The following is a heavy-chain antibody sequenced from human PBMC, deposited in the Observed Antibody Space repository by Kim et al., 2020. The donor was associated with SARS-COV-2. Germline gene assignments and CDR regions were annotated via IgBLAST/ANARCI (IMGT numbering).Heavy chain of an antibody. D-gene: IGHD4-17*01. CDR2: ISYDGSNK. V-gene: IGHV3-33*05. J-gene: IGHJ4*02. CDR1: GFIFSSYG. CDR3: ARDPSPTVTPGGPLSY. Sequence: GGSLRLSCAASGFIFSSYGMHWVRQAPGKGLEWVAVISYDGSNKYYADSVKGRFTISRDNSKNTLYLQMNSLRAEDTAVYYCARDPSPTVTPGGPLSYWGQGTLVTVSS.